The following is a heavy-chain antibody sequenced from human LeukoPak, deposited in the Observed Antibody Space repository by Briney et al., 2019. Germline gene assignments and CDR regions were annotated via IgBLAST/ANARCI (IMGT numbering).Heavy chain of an antibody. CDR2: ISYDGSNK. Sequence: PGGSLRLSCAASGFTFSSYAMHWVRQAPGKGLEWVAVISYDGSNKYYADSVKGRFTISRDNSKNTLYLQMNSLRAEDTAVYYCAREYYDFWSGQYGAFDIWGQGTMVTVSS. D-gene: IGHD3-3*01. CDR3: AREYYDFWSGQYGAFDI. J-gene: IGHJ3*02. V-gene: IGHV3-30-3*01. CDR1: GFTFSSYA.